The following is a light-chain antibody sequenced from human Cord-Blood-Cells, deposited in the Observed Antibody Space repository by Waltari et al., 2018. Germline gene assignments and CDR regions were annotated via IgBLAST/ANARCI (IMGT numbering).Light chain of an antibody. CDR1: TGSIAIDN. J-gene: IGLJ3*02. V-gene: IGLV6-57*03. CDR3: QSYDSSNHWV. CDR2: EDN. Sequence: NLMLPLPHAGSEFSGQRVTISCTRCTGSIAIDNVHWSQQRPGSAPTPGIYEDNQRPSGVPDRFSGSIDSSSNSASLPISGLKTEDEADYYCQSYDSSNHWVFGGGTKLTVL.